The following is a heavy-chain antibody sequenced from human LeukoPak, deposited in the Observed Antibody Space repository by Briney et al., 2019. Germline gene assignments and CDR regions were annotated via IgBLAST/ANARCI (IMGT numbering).Heavy chain of an antibody. CDR2: ISSSGTYI. D-gene: IGHD3-22*01. CDR1: GFAFVSFT. Sequence: GGSLRLSCAASGFAFVSFTMNWVHQAPGKGLEWVASISSSGTYIYYTESVKGRFTISRDNAKNSLYLQMNSLRVEDTALYYCARGIHDNSGSDYWGQGTLVTVSS. J-gene: IGHJ4*02. V-gene: IGHV3-21*01. CDR3: ARGIHDNSGSDY.